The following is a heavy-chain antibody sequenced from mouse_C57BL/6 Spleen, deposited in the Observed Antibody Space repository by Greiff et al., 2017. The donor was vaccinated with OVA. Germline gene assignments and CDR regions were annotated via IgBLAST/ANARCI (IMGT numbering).Heavy chain of an antibody. CDR3: ARRGYYGSSYDFDY. V-gene: IGHV1-50*01. CDR1: GYTFTSYW. J-gene: IGHJ2*01. D-gene: IGHD1-1*01. CDR2: IDPSDSYT. Sequence: QVQLQQPGAELVKPGASVKLSCKASGYTFTSYWMQWVKQRPGQGLEWIGEIDPSDSYTNYNQKFKGKATLTVDTSSSTAYMQLSGLTSEDSAVYYCARRGYYGSSYDFDYWGQGTTLTVSS.